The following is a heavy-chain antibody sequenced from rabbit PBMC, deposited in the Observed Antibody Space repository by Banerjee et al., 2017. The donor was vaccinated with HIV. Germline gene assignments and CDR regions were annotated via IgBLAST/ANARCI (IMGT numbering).Heavy chain of an antibody. CDR2: IYGGSSGST. V-gene: IGHV1S40*01. D-gene: IGHD6-1*01. CDR1: GFSFSSSDY. CDR3: ARGGYAYGSAIDLNL. J-gene: IGHJ4*01. Sequence: QSLEESGGDLVKPGASLTLTCTASGFSFSSSDYMCWVRQAPGKGLEWIACIYGGSSGSTYYASWAKGRFTISKTSSTTVTLQMTSLTAADTATYFCARGGYAYGSAIDLNLWGPGTLVTVS.